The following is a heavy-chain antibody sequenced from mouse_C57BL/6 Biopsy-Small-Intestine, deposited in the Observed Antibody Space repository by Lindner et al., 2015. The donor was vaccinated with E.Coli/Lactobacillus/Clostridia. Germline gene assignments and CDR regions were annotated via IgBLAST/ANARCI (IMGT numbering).Heavy chain of an antibody. V-gene: IGHV1-74*01. CDR1: GYRFASYG. CDR3: AKDRELSSRGADQ. J-gene: IGHJ4*01. D-gene: IGHD3-1*01. Sequence: SVKVSCKTSGYRFASYGIAWVRQAPGQGLEWMGWISGENGDTMFAQKFQGRLTMTIGTSTATAFMELRSLRSDDTAVYYCAKDRELSSRGADQWGQGTLVTVSS. CDR2: ISGENGDT.